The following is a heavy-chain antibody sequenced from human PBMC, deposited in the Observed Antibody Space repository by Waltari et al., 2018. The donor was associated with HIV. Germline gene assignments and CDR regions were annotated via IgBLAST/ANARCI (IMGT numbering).Heavy chain of an antibody. D-gene: IGHD3-10*01. J-gene: IGHJ4*02. CDR1: GASVRRGHS. CDR2: NYHSVGT. Sequence: QVQLQASGPGLVKPSETLSLTCAVSGASVRRGHSWTWVRPSPGKALEWIGENYHSVGTNYNPSLKSRLSMLIDRSKNHFSLNLHSVIAADTAFYYCARAVRSEEEGKFDFWGPGVLVTVSS. V-gene: IGHV4-4*02. CDR3: ARAVRSEEEGKFDF.